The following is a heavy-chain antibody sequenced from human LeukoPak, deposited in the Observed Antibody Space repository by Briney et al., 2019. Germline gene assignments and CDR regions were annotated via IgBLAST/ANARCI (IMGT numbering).Heavy chain of an antibody. V-gene: IGHV4-30-4*01. J-gene: IGHJ6*03. Sequence: SETLSLTCTVSGDSISSGDYYWSWIRQPPGKGLEWIGYIYYSGSTYYNPSLKSRVTISVDTSKNQFSLKLSSVTAADTAVYYCARRSGYDFWSGYSVYYMDVWGKGTTVTVSS. CDR3: ARRSGYDFWSGYSVYYMDV. CDR1: GDSISSGDYY. D-gene: IGHD3-3*01. CDR2: IYYSGST.